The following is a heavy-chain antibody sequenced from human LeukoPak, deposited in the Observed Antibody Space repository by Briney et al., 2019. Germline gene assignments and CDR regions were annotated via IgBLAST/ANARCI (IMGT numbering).Heavy chain of an antibody. J-gene: IGHJ6*02. Sequence: SGTLSLTCTVSGDSINSLDLWSWVRQPPGKGLEWIEEMYLSGTTHSNPSVKSRVTISIDKSKNQFFLNLSSVTAADTAVYYCARGFQRGYGPQYGMDVWGQGTTVTVSS. CDR3: ARGFQRGYGPQYGMDV. CDR1: GDSINSLDL. CDR2: MYLSGTT. V-gene: IGHV4-4*02. D-gene: IGHD5-12*01.